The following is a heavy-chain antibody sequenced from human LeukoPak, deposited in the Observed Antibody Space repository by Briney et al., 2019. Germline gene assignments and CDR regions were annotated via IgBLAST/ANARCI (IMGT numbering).Heavy chain of an antibody. Sequence: GASVKVSCKVSGYTLTELCMHWVRQAPGKGLEWMGGFDPEDGETIYAQKFQGRVTMTEVTSTDTAYMELSSLRSEDTAVYYCATLNIVVVPVAVIYNFDYWGQGTLVTVSS. CDR2: FDPEDGET. CDR3: ATLNIVVVPVAVIYNFDY. D-gene: IGHD2-2*01. V-gene: IGHV1-24*01. J-gene: IGHJ4*02. CDR1: GYTLTELC.